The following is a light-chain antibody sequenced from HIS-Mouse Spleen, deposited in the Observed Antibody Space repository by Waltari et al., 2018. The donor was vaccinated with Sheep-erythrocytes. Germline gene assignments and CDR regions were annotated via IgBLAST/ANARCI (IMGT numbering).Light chain of an antibody. CDR1: QSVLYSSNNKTY. V-gene: IGKV4-1*01. J-gene: IGKJ5*01. CDR3: QQYYSTPLT. CDR2: WAS. Sequence: DIVMTQSPDSLAVSLGERATINCKSSQSVLYSSNNKTYLAWYPQKPGQPPKLLIYWASTLESGVPDRFSGSGSGTDFTLTISSLQAEDVAVYYCQQYYSTPLTFGGGTRLEIK.